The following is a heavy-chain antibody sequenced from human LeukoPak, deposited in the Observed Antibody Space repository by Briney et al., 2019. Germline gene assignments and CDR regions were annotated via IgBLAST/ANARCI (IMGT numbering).Heavy chain of an antibody. V-gene: IGHV3-30*02. CDR1: GFIFRRYW. CDR2: IRYDGSNE. CDR3: AKDWGEWELLPYYFDH. D-gene: IGHD1-26*01. Sequence: GGSLRLSCATSGFIFRRYWMSWVRQAPGKGLEWVAFIRYDGSNEYFADSVKGRFTISRDNSKNTLYLQMNTLRAEDTAFYFCAKDWGEWELLPYYFDHWGQETLVTVSS. J-gene: IGHJ4*02.